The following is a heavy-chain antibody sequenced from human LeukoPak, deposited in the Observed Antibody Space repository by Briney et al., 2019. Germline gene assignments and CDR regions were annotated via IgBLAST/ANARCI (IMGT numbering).Heavy chain of an antibody. D-gene: IGHD3-3*01. V-gene: IGHV1-18*01. Sequence: GASVKVSCKASGYTFTSYGISWVRQAPGQGLDWMGWISAYNGNANYAQKLQGRVTMTTDTSTSTAYMELRSLRSDDTAVYYCARVVGYDFWSGYYMDVWGKGTTVTVSS. J-gene: IGHJ6*03. CDR2: ISAYNGNA. CDR3: ARVVGYDFWSGYYMDV. CDR1: GYTFTSYG.